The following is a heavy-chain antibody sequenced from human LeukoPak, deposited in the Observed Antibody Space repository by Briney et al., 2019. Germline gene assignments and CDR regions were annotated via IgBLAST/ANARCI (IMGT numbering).Heavy chain of an antibody. CDR2: IDPSDSYT. Sequence: GESLKISCKVSGDSFTSHWISWVRQMPGKGLEWMGRIDPSDSYTNYSPSFQGHVTISDDKSISTAYLQWSSLKASDTAMYYCARHYSNDAMDVRGQGTTVTVSS. D-gene: IGHD4-11*01. CDR1: GDSFTSHW. V-gene: IGHV5-10-1*01. J-gene: IGHJ6*02. CDR3: ARHYSNDAMDV.